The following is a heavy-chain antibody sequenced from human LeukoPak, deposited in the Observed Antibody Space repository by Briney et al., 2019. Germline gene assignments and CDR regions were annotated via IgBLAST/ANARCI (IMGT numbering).Heavy chain of an antibody. CDR2: INPNSGGT. V-gene: IGHV1-2*02. CDR1: GYTFIAYY. D-gene: IGHD6-13*01. CDR3: AREPSSSWLNRPPHNWFDP. Sequence: GASVKVSCKTSGYTFIAYYLHWVRQAPGQGLEWMGWINPNSGGTNYPQKFQGRVTMTRDTSISAAYMELSRLGSDDTAVYYCAREPSSSWLNRPPHNWFDPWGQGTLVTVSS. J-gene: IGHJ5*02.